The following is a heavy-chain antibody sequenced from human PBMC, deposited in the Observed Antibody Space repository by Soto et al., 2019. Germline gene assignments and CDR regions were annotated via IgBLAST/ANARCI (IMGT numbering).Heavy chain of an antibody. CDR3: ARPEIPTRSNDYDYPFDL. CDR2: IYPGNSDT. D-gene: IGHD3-22*01. J-gene: IGHJ5*02. CDR1: GYNFANYW. V-gene: IGHV5-51*01. Sequence: GESLKISCKGSGYNFANYWIGWVRQMPGKGLEWMGIIYPGNSDTRYSPSFQGQVTISADTSISTAYLEWSSLKASDTAIYYCARPEIPTRSNDYDYPFDLWGQGTLVTVSS.